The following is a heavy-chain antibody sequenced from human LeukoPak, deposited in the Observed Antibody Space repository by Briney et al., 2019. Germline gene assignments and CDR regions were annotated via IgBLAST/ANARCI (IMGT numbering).Heavy chain of an antibody. D-gene: IGHD3-16*01. V-gene: IGHV3-23*01. CDR1: GFTFSSYA. CDR2: INDNGDGT. Sequence: GGSLRLSCAASGFTFSSYARSWVRQAPGEGLKWISTINDNGDGTYYADSVKGRFTISRDNSYNTVSLQMNSLRDEDTGVYYCAKGLRTGVGPYMRYHYYMNVWGKAATVTVSS. CDR3: AKGLRTGVGPYMRYHYYMNV. J-gene: IGHJ6*03.